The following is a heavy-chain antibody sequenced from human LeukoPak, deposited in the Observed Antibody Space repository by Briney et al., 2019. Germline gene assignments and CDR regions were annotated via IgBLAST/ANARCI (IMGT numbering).Heavy chain of an antibody. CDR1: GVSISSYY. CDR2: IYTGGST. CDR3: ARDWRYCSGGSCSYYFDY. D-gene: IGHD2-15*01. V-gene: IGHV4-4*07. Sequence: SETLSLTCTVSGVSISSYYWSWIRQPAGKGLEWIGRIYTGGSTNYNPSLNSRVTISVDKSKNHLSLNLSSVTVADTAVYYCARDWRYCSGGSCSYYFDYWGQGALVTVSS. J-gene: IGHJ4*02.